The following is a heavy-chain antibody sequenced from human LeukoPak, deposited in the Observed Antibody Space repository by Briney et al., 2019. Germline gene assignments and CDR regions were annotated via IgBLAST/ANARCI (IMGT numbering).Heavy chain of an antibody. V-gene: IGHV3-21*01. CDR2: IISISSHI. CDR1: GFTFSSYS. CDR3: ARTRAPSNGRVLYYMDV. Sequence: GGSLRLSCAASGFTFSSYSMNWVRQAPGKGLEWVASIISISSHIYYADSVTGRFTISRDNAKNSWYLQMNSLRAEDTAVYYCARTRAPSNGRVLYYMDVWGKGTTVTVSS. D-gene: IGHD2-2*01. J-gene: IGHJ6*03.